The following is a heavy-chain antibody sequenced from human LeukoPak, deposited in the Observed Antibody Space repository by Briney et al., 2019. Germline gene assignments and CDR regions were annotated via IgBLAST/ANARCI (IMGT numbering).Heavy chain of an antibody. D-gene: IGHD3-22*01. CDR1: GFTFNSYA. J-gene: IGHJ4*02. CDR3: AKDGSGYYLDY. Sequence: GRSLRLSCAASGFTFNSYAIHWVRQAPGKGLEWVAVISYDGSNKYYADSVKGRFTISRDNSKNTLYLQMNSLRAEDTAVYYCAKDGSGYYLDYWGQGTLVTVSS. V-gene: IGHV3-30*18. CDR2: ISYDGSNK.